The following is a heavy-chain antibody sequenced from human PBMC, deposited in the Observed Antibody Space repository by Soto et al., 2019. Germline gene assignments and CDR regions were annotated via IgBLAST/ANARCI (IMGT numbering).Heavy chain of an antibody. CDR3: ARDKAEGDFWSGYYIYYYYYGMDV. D-gene: IGHD3-3*01. CDR1: GFTFSSYA. Sequence: GGSLRLSCAASGFTFSSYAMHWVRQAPGKGLEWVAVISYDGSNKYYADSVKGRFTISRDNSKNTLYLQMNSLRAEDTAVYYCARDKAEGDFWSGYYIYYYYYGMDVWGQGTTVTVSS. J-gene: IGHJ6*02. V-gene: IGHV3-30-3*01. CDR2: ISYDGSNK.